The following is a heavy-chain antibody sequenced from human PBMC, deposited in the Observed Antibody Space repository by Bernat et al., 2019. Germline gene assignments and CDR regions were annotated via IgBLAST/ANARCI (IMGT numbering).Heavy chain of an antibody. CDR2: IGSGGEST. D-gene: IGHD6-19*01. Sequence: EVQLLESGGNLVQPGGSLRLSCAASGFTFSNYAMSWVRQAPGKGLEWVSAIGSGGESTYYADSVKGRFTISRDNSKNTLYLQMSSLRAEDTAIYYCAKGSSGWSYYFDYWGQGALVTVSS. CDR1: GFTFSNYA. CDR3: AKGSSGWSYYFDY. J-gene: IGHJ4*02. V-gene: IGHV3-23*01.